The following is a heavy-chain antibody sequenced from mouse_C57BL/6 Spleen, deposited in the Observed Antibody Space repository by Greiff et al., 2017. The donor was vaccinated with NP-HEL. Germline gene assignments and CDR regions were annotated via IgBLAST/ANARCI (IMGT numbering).Heavy chain of an antibody. CDR2: IYPRSGNT. Sequence: VQLQQSGAELARPGASVKLSCKASGYTFTSYGISWVKQRTGQGLEWIGEIYPRSGNTYYNEKFKGKATLTADKSSSTAYMELRSLTSDDSAVYVLARDHHYYGSSHFDYWGQGTTLTVSS. CDR3: ARDHHYYGSSHFDY. J-gene: IGHJ2*01. V-gene: IGHV1-81*01. D-gene: IGHD1-1*01. CDR1: GYTFTSYG.